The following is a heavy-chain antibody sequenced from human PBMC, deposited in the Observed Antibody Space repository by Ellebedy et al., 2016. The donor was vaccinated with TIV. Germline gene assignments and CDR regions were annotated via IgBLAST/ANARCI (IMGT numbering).Heavy chain of an antibody. Sequence: GGSLRLXXVASGFNFGDHKIHWVRRAPGKGLEWLAVISFDGNINDYASSVKGRFTISRDNSRNTVHLQMSSLKPEDTALYYCARDKGLVVVDGTPYILDVWGQGTMVIVSS. J-gene: IGHJ3*01. CDR2: ISFDGNIN. CDR1: GFNFGDHK. D-gene: IGHD2-15*01. V-gene: IGHV3-30*19. CDR3: ARDKGLVVVDGTPYILDV.